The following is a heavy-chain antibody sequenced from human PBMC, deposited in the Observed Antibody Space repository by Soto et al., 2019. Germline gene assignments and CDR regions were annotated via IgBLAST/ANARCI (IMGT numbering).Heavy chain of an antibody. V-gene: IGHV4-59*01. J-gene: IGHJ4*02. D-gene: IGHD3-10*01. CDR2: IYYSGST. CDR1: GGSISSYY. CDR3: ARSGSLWFGETIDY. Sequence: TSETLSLTCPVSGGSISSYYWSWIRQPPGKGLEWIGYIYYSGSTNYNPSLKSRVTISVDTSKNQFSLKLSSVTAADTAVYYCARSGSLWFGETIDYWGQGTLVTVSS.